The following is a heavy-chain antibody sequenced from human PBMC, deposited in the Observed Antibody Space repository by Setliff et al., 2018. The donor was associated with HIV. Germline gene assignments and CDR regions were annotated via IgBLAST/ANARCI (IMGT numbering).Heavy chain of an antibody. V-gene: IGHV4-61*09. CDR1: GGSISSGNYY. D-gene: IGHD5-12*01. CDR3: ERGGQSSGYAIEY. Sequence: SETLSLTCAVSGGSISSGNYYWGWTRQPAGKGLEWIGHIYTDGTIKYNPSLKSRLTISLDTSKNQFSLKLNSVTAADTAVYYCERGGQSSGYAIEYWGQGTLVTVSS. CDR2: IYTDGTI. J-gene: IGHJ4*02.